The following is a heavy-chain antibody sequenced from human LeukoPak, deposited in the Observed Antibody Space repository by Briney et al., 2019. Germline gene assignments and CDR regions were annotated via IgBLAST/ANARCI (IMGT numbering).Heavy chain of an antibody. CDR2: ISSSSSTI. Sequence: GGSLRLSCAASGFTFSSYSMNWVRQAPGKGLEWVSYISSSSSTIYYADSVKGRFTISRDNAKNSLYLQMNSLRAEDTAVYYCARSRQYCSSTSCPRDYYYYYMDVWGKGTTVTVSS. D-gene: IGHD2-2*01. J-gene: IGHJ6*03. V-gene: IGHV3-48*01. CDR3: ARSRQYCSSTSCPRDYYYYYMDV. CDR1: GFTFSSYS.